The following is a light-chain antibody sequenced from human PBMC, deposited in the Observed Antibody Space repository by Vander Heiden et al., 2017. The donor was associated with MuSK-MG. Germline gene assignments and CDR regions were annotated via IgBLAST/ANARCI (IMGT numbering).Light chain of an antibody. CDR1: QSISSW. J-gene: IGKJ1*01. CDR2: KAS. V-gene: IGKV1-5*03. Sequence: DIQMTQSPSTLSASVGDRVTITCRASQSISSWLAWYQQKPGKAPNLLIYKASSLESGVPSRFSGSGSGTEFTLTSSSLQSDDFATYYCQQYKSSAWTCGQGTKVEIK. CDR3: QQYKSSAWT.